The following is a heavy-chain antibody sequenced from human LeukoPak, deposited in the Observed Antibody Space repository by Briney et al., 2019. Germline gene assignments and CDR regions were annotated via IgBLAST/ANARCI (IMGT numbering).Heavy chain of an antibody. CDR1: GFTFDDYA. J-gene: IGHJ5*02. CDR3: AREIRSTTSYNWFDP. Sequence: GGSLRLSCAASGFTFDDYAMHWVRQTPGKGLEWVSGISWNSGSIGYADSVKGRFTISRDNSKNTLYLQMNSLRAEDTAVYYCAREIRSTTSYNWFDPWGQGTLVTVSS. V-gene: IGHV3-9*01. D-gene: IGHD2-2*01. CDR2: ISWNSGSI.